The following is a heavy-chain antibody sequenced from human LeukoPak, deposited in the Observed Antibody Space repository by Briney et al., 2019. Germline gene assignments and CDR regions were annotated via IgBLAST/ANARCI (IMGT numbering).Heavy chain of an antibody. Sequence: ASVKVSCKASGYTFTSYGISWVRQAPGQGLEWMGWIGAYNGNTNYAQKLQGRVTMTTDTSTSTAYMELRSLRSDDTAVYYCARVFSPYGSGSYSDWGQGTLVTVSS. J-gene: IGHJ4*02. CDR2: IGAYNGNT. D-gene: IGHD3-10*01. CDR3: ARVFSPYGSGSYSD. V-gene: IGHV1-18*04. CDR1: GYTFTSYG.